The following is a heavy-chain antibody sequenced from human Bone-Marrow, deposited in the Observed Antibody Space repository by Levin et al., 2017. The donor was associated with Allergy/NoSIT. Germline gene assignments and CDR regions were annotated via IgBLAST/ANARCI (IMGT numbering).Heavy chain of an antibody. CDR3: ARPGYSSGWHQLEYFDY. Sequence: GESLKISCAASGFTFSSYAMHWVRQAPGKGLEWVAVISYDGSNKYYADSVKGRFTISRDNSKNTLYLQMNSLRAEDTAVYYCARPGYSSGWHQLEYFDYWGQGTLVTVSS. CDR1: GFTFSSYA. D-gene: IGHD6-19*01. J-gene: IGHJ4*02. V-gene: IGHV3-30*04. CDR2: ISYDGSNK.